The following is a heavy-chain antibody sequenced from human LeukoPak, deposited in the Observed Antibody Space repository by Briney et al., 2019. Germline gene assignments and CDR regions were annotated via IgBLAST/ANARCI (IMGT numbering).Heavy chain of an antibody. J-gene: IGHJ4*02. CDR3: AKGRIAVAVFDY. D-gene: IGHD6-19*01. Sequence: PGRSLRLSCAASGFTFSSYAMHWVRQAPGKGLEWVAVISYDGSNKYYADSVKGRFTISRDNSKNTLYLQMNSLRAEDTAVYYCAKGRIAVAVFDYWGQGTLVTVSS. V-gene: IGHV3-30*04. CDR2: ISYDGSNK. CDR1: GFTFSSYA.